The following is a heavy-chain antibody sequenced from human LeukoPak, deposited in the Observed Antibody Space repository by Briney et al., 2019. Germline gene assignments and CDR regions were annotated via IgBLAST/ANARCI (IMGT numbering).Heavy chain of an antibody. CDR3: AGGVITNYYYYGMDV. CDR2: IYYSGRT. D-gene: IGHD3-16*02. J-gene: IGHJ6*02. V-gene: IGHV4-59*01. CDR1: GGSISSDH. Sequence: SETLSLTCTVSGGSISSDHWNWIRQTPGKGLEWIGFIYYSGRTYYNPSLKSRVTISVDMSKSQFSLKLSSVTAADTAVYYCAGGVITNYYYYGMDVWGQGTTVTVSS.